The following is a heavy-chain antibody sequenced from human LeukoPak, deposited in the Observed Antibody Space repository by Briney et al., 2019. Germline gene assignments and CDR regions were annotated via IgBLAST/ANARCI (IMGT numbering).Heavy chain of an antibody. CDR1: GFTIGTYW. D-gene: IGHD3-3*01. CDR3: ARYDFRRAQFDY. Sequence: AGGSLRLSCAASGFTIGTYWMHWVRHVPGKGVVWISRINTDASSTSYADSVKGRFTISRDNSKNTLYLQMNSLRAEDTAVYYCARYDFRRAQFDYWGQGTLVTVSS. J-gene: IGHJ4*02. CDR2: INTDASST. V-gene: IGHV3-74*01.